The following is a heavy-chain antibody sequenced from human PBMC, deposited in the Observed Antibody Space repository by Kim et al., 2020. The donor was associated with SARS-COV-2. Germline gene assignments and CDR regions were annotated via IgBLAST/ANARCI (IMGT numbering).Heavy chain of an antibody. CDR1: GYTFTSYG. V-gene: IGHV1-18*01. CDR2: ISAYNGNT. CDR3: AREWGYPGIAAAGLTRLNPLYSDPGPNDY. J-gene: IGHJ4*02. Sequence: ASVKVSCKASGYTFTSYGISWVRQAPGQGLEWMGWISAYNGNTNYAQKLQGRVTMTTDTSTSTAYMELRSLRSDDTAVYYCAREWGYPGIAAAGLTRLNPLYSDPGPNDYWGQGTLVTVSS. D-gene: IGHD6-13*01.